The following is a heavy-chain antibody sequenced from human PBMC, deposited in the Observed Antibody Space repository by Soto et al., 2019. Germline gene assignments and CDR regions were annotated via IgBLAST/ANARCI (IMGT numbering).Heavy chain of an antibody. Sequence: KTXATLCLTCNVSGDAVSSGRYYWTWVRQPPGKGLEWIGNIYYSGATNYNPSLQNRVTISIDTSKNQYSLKLTSVTAVDAALYYCARDIRGYSRALDYWGQGTQVTVSS. CDR1: GDAVSSGRYY. CDR2: IYYSGAT. V-gene: IGHV4-61*01. J-gene: IGHJ4*02. CDR3: ARDIRGYSRALDY. D-gene: IGHD5-12*01.